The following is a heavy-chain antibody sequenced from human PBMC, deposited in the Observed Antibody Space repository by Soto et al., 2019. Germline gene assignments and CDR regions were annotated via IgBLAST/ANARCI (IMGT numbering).Heavy chain of an antibody. CDR1: GFTFSSYS. CDR3: ARDYYYDSSGYYNYYYGMDV. CDR2: ISSSSSTI. J-gene: IGHJ6*02. Sequence: EVQLVESGGGLVQPGGSLRLSCAASGFTFSSYSMNWVRQAPGKGLEWVSYISSSSSTIYYADSVKGRFTISRDNAKNSLYLQMNSLRDEDTAVYYCARDYYYDSSGYYNYYYGMDVGGQGTTVPVSS. D-gene: IGHD3-22*01. V-gene: IGHV3-48*02.